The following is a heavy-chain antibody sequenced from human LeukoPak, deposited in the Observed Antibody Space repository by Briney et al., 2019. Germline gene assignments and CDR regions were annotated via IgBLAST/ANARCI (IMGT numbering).Heavy chain of an antibody. J-gene: IGHJ4*02. CDR2: ITGSGAGT. CDR3: AKAPLNQGRIFEY. D-gene: IGHD1-14*01. V-gene: IGHV3-23*01. Sequence: GGSLRLSCAASGFTFSSYSMSWVRQAPGKGLEWVSAITGSGAGTYYADSVKGRFTISRDNSKSTLYLQMNSLRAEDTALYYCAKAPLNQGRIFEYWGQGTLVTVSS. CDR1: GFTFSSYS.